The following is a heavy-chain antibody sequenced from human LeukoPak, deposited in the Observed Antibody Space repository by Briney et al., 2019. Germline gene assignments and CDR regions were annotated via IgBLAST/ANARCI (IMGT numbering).Heavy chain of an antibody. V-gene: IGHV3-30*02. CDR1: GFSVSLYG. Sequence: GESLRLSCAASGFSVSLYGMHWVRQAPGKGLEWVAFLRSDTNSEHYAVSVKGRFAISRDTSKDTLNLQMRSLRVEDTALYYCARGLRQAGLAPLEFWGQGTQVLVSP. J-gene: IGHJ4*02. D-gene: IGHD3-10*01. CDR3: ARGLRQAGLAPLEF. CDR2: LRSDTNSE.